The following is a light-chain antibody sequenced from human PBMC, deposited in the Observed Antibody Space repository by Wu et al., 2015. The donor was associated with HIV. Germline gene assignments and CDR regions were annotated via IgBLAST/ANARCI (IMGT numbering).Light chain of an antibody. CDR2: AAS. Sequence: DIQMTQSPSSLSASVGDKVTITCRASQDIRNSVAWLQQRPGQAPKLLMYAASTLESGVPSRFSGTGYGTDFTLTISSLQPEDFATYYCQQSYNTPTFGGGTKVEIK. J-gene: IGKJ4*01. CDR3: QQSYNTPT. V-gene: IGKV1-NL1*01. CDR1: QDIRNS.